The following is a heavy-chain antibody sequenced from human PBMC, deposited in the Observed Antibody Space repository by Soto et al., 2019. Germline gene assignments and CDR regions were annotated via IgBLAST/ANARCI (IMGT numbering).Heavy chain of an antibody. Sequence: PGESLKISCKGSGYSFTSYWISWVRQMPGKGLEWMGRIDPSDSYTNYSPSFQGHVTISADKSISTAYLQWSSLKASDTAMYYCARADYYGSGSYYNGWFDPWGQGTLVTSPQ. CDR2: IDPSDSYT. J-gene: IGHJ5*02. CDR3: ARADYYGSGSYYNGWFDP. D-gene: IGHD3-10*01. V-gene: IGHV5-10-1*01. CDR1: GYSFTSYW.